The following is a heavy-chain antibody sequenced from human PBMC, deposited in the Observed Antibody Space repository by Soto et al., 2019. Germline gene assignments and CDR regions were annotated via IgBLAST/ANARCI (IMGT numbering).Heavy chain of an antibody. CDR2: HNGYNGQT. CDR1: ENTFSTYL. V-gene: IGHV1-3*01. CDR3: EGPQDRAGLGP. Sequence: ASVKVSCKASENTFSTYLVHWVRQVHGQGREGMGWHNGYNGQTEYSQKFQGRVTITRDTSAKTAYLELRSLTSEDTAVYYCEGPQDRAGLGPWGQGTLVTVSS. J-gene: IGHJ5*02.